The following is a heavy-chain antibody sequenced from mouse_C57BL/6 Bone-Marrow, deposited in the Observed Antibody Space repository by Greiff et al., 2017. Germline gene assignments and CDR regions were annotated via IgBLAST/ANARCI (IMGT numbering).Heavy chain of an antibody. CDR1: GYNFTSYG. D-gene: IGHD1-1*01. J-gene: IGHJ2*01. CDR3: ARPYYYGSSYDYFDY. CDR2: IYPRSGNT. V-gene: IGHV1-81*01. Sequence: QVQLQQSGAELARPGASVKLSCKASGYNFTSYGISWVKQRTGQGLEWIGEIYPRSGNTYYNEKFKGKATLTADKSSSTAYMELRSLTSEDSAVYFWARPYYYGSSYDYFDYWGQGTTLTVSS.